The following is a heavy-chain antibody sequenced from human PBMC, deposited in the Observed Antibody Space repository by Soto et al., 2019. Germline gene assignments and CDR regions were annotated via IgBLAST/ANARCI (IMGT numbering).Heavy chain of an antibody. CDR3: ARVVSVYYGSGWNNWLDP. Sequence: SETLSLTCTVSGGSISSYYWNWIRQPPGKGLEWIGYIYYSGSTNYNLTLKSRVTISVDTSKNQFSLKLSSVTAADTAVYYCARVVSVYYGSGWNNWLDPWGQGTLVTVS. V-gene: IGHV4-59*08. D-gene: IGHD3-10*01. J-gene: IGHJ5*02. CDR2: IYYSGST. CDR1: GGSISSYY.